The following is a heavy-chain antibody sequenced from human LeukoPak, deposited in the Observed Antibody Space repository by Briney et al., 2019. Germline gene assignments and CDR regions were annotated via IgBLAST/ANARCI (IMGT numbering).Heavy chain of an antibody. CDR2: IRQDGNEK. J-gene: IGHJ4*02. Sequence: GGSLRLSCAASGFTFSSYWMSWVRQAPGKGLEWAANIRQDGNEKYYLDSVKGRFTISRDNAKNSLYLQMNSLRGEDTAVYYCATRGEYFDSWGQGTLVTVSS. CDR3: ATRGEYFDS. V-gene: IGHV3-7*01. D-gene: IGHD3-10*01. CDR1: GFTFSSYW.